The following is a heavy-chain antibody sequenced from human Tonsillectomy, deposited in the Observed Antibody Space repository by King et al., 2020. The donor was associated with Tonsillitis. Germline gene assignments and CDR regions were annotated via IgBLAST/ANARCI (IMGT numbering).Heavy chain of an antibody. CDR1: GFTFSSYS. CDR2: ISSSSSYI. Sequence: QLVQSGGGLVKPGGSLRLSCAASGFTFSSYSMNWVRQAPGKGLEWVSSISSSSSYIYYADSVKGRFTISRDNAKNSLYLQMNSLRAEDTAVYYCARGRAYRSSTSCLTYGMDVWGQGTTVTVSS. J-gene: IGHJ6*02. V-gene: IGHV3-21*01. CDR3: ARGRAYRSSTSCLTYGMDV. D-gene: IGHD2-2*01.